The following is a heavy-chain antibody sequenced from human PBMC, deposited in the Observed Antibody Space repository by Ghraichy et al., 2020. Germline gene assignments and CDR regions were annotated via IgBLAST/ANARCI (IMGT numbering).Heavy chain of an antibody. J-gene: IGHJ4*02. CDR2: INHSGST. V-gene: IGHV4-34*01. CDR1: GGSFSGYY. D-gene: IGHD3-22*01. CDR3: ARESQKQERTDYYDSSGYVGGVYYFDY. Sequence: SETLSLTCAVYGGSFSGYYWSWIRQPPGKGLEWIGEINHSGSTNYNPSLKSRVTISVDTSKNQFSLKLSSVTAADTAVYYCARESQKQERTDYYDSSGYVGGVYYFDYWGQGTLVTVSS.